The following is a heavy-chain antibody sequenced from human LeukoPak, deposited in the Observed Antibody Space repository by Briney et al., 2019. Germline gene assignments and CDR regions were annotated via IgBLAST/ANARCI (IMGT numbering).Heavy chain of an antibody. CDR2: IYYSGST. CDR1: GGSISSYY. CDR3: ARDVDYYDSSGYGRSWFDP. D-gene: IGHD3-22*01. Sequence: SETLPLTYTVSGGSISSYYWSWIRQPPGKGLEWIGYIYYSGSTNYNPSLKSRVTISVDTSKNQFSLKLSSVTAADTAVYYCARDVDYYDSSGYGRSWFDPWGQGTLVTVSS. V-gene: IGHV4-59*01. J-gene: IGHJ5*02.